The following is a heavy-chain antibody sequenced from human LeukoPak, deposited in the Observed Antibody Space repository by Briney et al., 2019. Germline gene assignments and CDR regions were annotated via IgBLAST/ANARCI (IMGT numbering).Heavy chain of an antibody. D-gene: IGHD6-19*01. J-gene: IGHJ4*02. V-gene: IGHV4-38-2*02. Sequence: SETLSLTCTVSGYSISSGYYWGWIRQPPGKGLEWIGYIYYSGSTNYNPSLKSRVTISVDTSKNQFSLKLSSVTAADTAVYYCARDESFIAVAGTFDYWGQGTLVTVSS. CDR3: ARDESFIAVAGTFDY. CDR1: GYSISSGYY. CDR2: IYYSGST.